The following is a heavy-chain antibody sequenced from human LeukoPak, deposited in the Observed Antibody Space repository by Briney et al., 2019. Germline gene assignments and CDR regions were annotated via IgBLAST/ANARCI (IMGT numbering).Heavy chain of an antibody. J-gene: IGHJ6*02. CDR2: IKQDGSEK. Sequence: GGSLRLSCAASGFTFSSYWMSWVRQAPGKGLEWVANIKQDGSEKYYVDSVKGRFTISRDNAKNSLYLQLNSLRAEDTAVYYCARDGRFYDISTGYYNSYYYGMDVWGQGTTVTVSS. V-gene: IGHV3-7*01. CDR3: ARDGRFYDISTGYYNSYYYGMDV. D-gene: IGHD3-9*01. CDR1: GFTFSSYW.